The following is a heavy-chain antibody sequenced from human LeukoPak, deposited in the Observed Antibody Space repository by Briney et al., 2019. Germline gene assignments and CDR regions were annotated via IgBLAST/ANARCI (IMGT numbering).Heavy chain of an antibody. V-gene: IGHV4-31*03. CDR2: IYYTGSV. CDR3: ARDHSYYFGSQTSTLDV. Sequence: SETLSLTCTISGASISTGGFYWTWIRQPPGEGLEWIGYIYYTGSVDYNASLKSRLTISLDTSKNRFSLKLNSVTAADTAVYYCARDHSYYFGSQTSTLDVWGQGTLVTVSS. J-gene: IGHJ4*02. D-gene: IGHD3-10*01. CDR1: GASISTGGFY.